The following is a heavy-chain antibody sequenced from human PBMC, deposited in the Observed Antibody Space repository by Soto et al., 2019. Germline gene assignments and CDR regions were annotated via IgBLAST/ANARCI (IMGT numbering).Heavy chain of an antibody. D-gene: IGHD2-2*01. Sequence: PSETLSLTCAVSGGSISSGGYSWSWIRQPPGKGLEWIGYMYHSGSTYYNPSLKSRVTISIDRSKNQFSLKLSSVTAADTAVDYCARVPDYWGQGSLVTVSS. V-gene: IGHV4-30-2*01. CDR2: MYHSGST. J-gene: IGHJ4*02. CDR1: GGSISSGGYS. CDR3: ARVPDY.